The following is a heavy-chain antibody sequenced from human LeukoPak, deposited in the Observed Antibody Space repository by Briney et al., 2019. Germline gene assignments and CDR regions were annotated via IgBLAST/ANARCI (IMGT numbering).Heavy chain of an antibody. CDR3: ATNGPAYSYGPWDDAFDI. Sequence: PSETLSLTCTVSGGPISSYYWSWIRQPAGEGLEWIGRIYPSRSTNYNPSLKSRVTMSVDTSENQFSLKLSSVTAADTAVYYCATNGPAYSYGPWDDAFDIWGQGTMVTVSS. V-gene: IGHV4-4*07. CDR2: IYPSRST. CDR1: GGPISSYY. J-gene: IGHJ3*02. D-gene: IGHD5-18*01.